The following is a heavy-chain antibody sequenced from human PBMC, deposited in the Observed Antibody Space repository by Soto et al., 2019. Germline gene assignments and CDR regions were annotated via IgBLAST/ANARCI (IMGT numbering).Heavy chain of an antibody. V-gene: IGHV3-30*02. Sequence: GGSLRLSCEASGFTFSNYGMHWARQAPGKGLEWVAVIASDGRDKKFANSVKGRFTISRDNSRDILYLQMDSLRPDDTALYYCAKDRAVRAASYYLDYWGQGTLVTVSS. CDR1: GFTFSNYG. D-gene: IGHD1-26*01. CDR2: IASDGRDK. J-gene: IGHJ4*02. CDR3: AKDRAVRAASYYLDY.